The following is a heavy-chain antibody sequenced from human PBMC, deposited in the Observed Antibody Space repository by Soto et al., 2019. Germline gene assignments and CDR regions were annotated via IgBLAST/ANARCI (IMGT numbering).Heavy chain of an antibody. D-gene: IGHD3-16*01. CDR3: ARALGSWGAYYFAY. CDR1: GFSLNTYGVG. J-gene: IGHJ4*02. V-gene: IGHV2-5*02. CDR2: IYWDDDK. Sequence: QITLXESGXTLVXPTQTLTLTCTFSGFSLNTYGVGXXWIRQPPGKALEWLALIYWDDDKRYSPSLKSRLTITKDTSKNQVVLTMTNMDPVDTVTYYCARALGSWGAYYFAYWGQGTLVTVSS.